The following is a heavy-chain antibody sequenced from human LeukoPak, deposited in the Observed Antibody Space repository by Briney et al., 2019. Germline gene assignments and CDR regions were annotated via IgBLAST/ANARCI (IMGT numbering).Heavy chain of an antibody. J-gene: IGHJ4*02. D-gene: IGHD3-22*01. V-gene: IGHV1-2*02. CDR2: INPNNGGT. Sequence: ASVKVSCKASGYTFTGYYIHWVRQAPGQELEWMGWINPNNGGTNYAQKFQGRVIMTRDTSISTAYMEVSRLTSDDTAVYYCAKDTYYYESSGYYVFDYWGQGTLVTVSS. CDR1: GYTFTGYY. CDR3: AKDTYYYESSGYYVFDY.